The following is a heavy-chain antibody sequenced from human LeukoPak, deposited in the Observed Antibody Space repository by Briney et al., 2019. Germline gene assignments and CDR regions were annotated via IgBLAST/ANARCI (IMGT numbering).Heavy chain of an antibody. Sequence: GASVKVSCKASRYTFIRYYMHWVRQAPGQGREWMGIVNPSGGSTSYAQKFQGRVTMTRDTSTSTVYMELSSLRSEDTAVYCCARIMGRRDRGYYLDYWGQGTLVTVSS. CDR1: RYTFIRYY. D-gene: IGHD3-10*01. CDR2: VNPSGGST. J-gene: IGHJ4*02. CDR3: ARIMGRRDRGYYLDY. V-gene: IGHV1-46*01.